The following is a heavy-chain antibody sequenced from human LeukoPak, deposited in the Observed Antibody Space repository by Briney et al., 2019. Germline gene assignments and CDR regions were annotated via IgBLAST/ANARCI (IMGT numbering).Heavy chain of an antibody. CDR1: GFTFSSYD. CDR2: ISTSGSTI. CDR3: ARDPGGYMDV. D-gene: IGHD3-10*01. J-gene: IGHJ6*03. V-gene: IGHV3-48*03. Sequence: GGSLRLSCAASGFTFSSYDMNWVRQAPGKGLEWVSYISTSGSTIYYADSVKGRLTISRDNAKNSLYLQMNSLRAEDSAIYYCARDPGGYMDVWGKGTTVTISS.